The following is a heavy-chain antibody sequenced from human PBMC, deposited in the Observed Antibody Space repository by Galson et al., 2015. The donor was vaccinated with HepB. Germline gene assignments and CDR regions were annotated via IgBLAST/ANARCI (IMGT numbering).Heavy chain of an antibody. CDR1: GFTFSHFG. D-gene: IGHD3-22*01. Sequence: SLRLSCAASGFTFSHFGMHWVRQAPGKGLEWLACIWHDGSVQHYADSVKGRFTVSRDYSRSTLYLQMNSLRAEDTAVYYCAKGGPGRITMMINRSLGFDPWGQGTLVTVSS. CDR3: AKGGPGRITMMINRSLGFDP. CDR2: IWHDGSVQ. J-gene: IGHJ5*02. V-gene: IGHV3-30*02.